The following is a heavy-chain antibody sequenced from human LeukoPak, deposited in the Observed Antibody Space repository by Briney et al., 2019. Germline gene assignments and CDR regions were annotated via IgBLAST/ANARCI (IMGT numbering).Heavy chain of an antibody. Sequence: WESLSLTCTVSGGSISSYYWSWIRQPPGKGLEWIGYIYYSGSTNYNPSLKSRVTISVDTSKNQFSLKLSSVTAADTAVYYCARHSGIAVAGADFDYWGQGTLVTVSS. CDR3: ARHSGIAVAGADFDY. CDR2: IYYSGST. V-gene: IGHV4-59*08. J-gene: IGHJ4*02. D-gene: IGHD6-19*01. CDR1: GGSISSYY.